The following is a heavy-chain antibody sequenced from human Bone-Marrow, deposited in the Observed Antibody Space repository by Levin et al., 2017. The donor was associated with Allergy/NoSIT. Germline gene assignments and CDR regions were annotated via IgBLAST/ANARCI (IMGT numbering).Heavy chain of an antibody. D-gene: IGHD3-22*01. Sequence: LSLTCAASGFTFSSYGMHWVRQAPGKGLEWVAVTSYDGDNKYYADSVKGRFTIARDNSNNTLHLQMNSLRAEDTAVYYCAKDVVDYYYDSSGYSYFDYWGQGTLVTVSS. V-gene: IGHV3-30*18. CDR1: GFTFSSYG. CDR3: AKDVVDYYYDSSGYSYFDY. J-gene: IGHJ4*02. CDR2: TSYDGDNK.